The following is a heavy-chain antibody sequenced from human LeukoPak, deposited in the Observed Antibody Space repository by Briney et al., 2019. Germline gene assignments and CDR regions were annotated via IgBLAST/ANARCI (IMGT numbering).Heavy chain of an antibody. CDR2: IKEDGSEK. V-gene: IGHV3-7*01. CDR3: ARLGRSFFYDSSGAHYYYYMDV. D-gene: IGHD3-22*01. CDR1: GFTLPTYW. J-gene: IGHJ6*03. Sequence: PGGSLRLTCAASGFTLPTYWMSWVRQAPGKGLEWVANIKEDGSEKHYVDSVKGRFTISGDNPKESIYLQMNSLRAEDTAVYHCARLGRSFFYDSSGAHYYYYMDVWGKGTTVIVSS.